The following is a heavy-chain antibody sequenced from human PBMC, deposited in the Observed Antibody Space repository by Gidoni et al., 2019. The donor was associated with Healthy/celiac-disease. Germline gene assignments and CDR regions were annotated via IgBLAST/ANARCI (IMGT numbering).Heavy chain of an antibody. Sequence: EVQLVESGGGLIQPGGSLRLPCAASGFTVRSNYMSWVRQAPGKGLEWGSVIYSGGSTYSAYSVTGRFTISRDNSKNTLYLQMNSLRAEDTAVYYCAREGPNPSRSWYIKYWYFDLWGRGTLVTVSS. V-gene: IGHV3-53*01. CDR1: GFTVRSNY. CDR3: AREGPNPSRSWYIKYWYFDL. J-gene: IGHJ2*01. CDR2: IYSGGST. D-gene: IGHD6-13*01.